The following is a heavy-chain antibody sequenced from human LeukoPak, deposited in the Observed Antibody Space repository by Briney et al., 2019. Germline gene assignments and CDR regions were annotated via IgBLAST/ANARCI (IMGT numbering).Heavy chain of an antibody. CDR2: IYYSGST. V-gene: IGHV4-59*01. J-gene: IGHJ2*01. D-gene: IGHD5-24*01. CDR3: ARGGGMATIPDFGWYFDL. Sequence: PSETLSLTCTVSGGSISSYYWSWIRQPPGKGLEWIGYIYYSGSTNYNPSLKSRVTISVDTSKNQFSLKLSSVTAADTAVYYCARGGGMATIPDFGWYFDLWGRGTLVTVSS. CDR1: GGSISSYY.